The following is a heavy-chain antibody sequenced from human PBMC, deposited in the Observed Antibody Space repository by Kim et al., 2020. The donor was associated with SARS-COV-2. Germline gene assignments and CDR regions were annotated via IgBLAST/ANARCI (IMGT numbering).Heavy chain of an antibody. D-gene: IGHD3-22*01. CDR1: GGSISSSNW. V-gene: IGHV4-4*02. CDR3: ARIPYDSSGYYLGLYYYYGMDV. Sequence: SETLSLTCAVSGGSISSSNWWSWVRQPPGKGLEWIGEIYHSGSTNYNPSLKSRVTISVDKSKNQFSLKLSSVTAADTAVYYCARIPYDSSGYYLGLYYYYGMDVWGQRTTVTVSS. J-gene: IGHJ6*02. CDR2: IYHSGST.